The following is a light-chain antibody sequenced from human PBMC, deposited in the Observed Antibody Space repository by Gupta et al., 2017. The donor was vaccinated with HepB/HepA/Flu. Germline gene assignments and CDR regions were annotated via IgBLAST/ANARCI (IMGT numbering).Light chain of an antibody. J-gene: IGKJ2*01. V-gene: IGKV3-11*01. Sequence: EIVLTQSPATLSVSPGERATLSCRPSQSVSSYLAWYQQKPGQAPRLLIYDASNRAMGIQARFSGSGVGADFNLTISSREPEDYEVYYCQQRSNRHPKYTFGQGTKLEIK. CDR1: QSVSSY. CDR2: DAS. CDR3: QQRSNRHPKYT.